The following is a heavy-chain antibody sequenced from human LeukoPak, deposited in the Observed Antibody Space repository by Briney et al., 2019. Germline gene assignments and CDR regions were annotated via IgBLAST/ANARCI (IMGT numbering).Heavy chain of an antibody. Sequence: PSETLSLTCTVSGGSISSYYWSWIRQPAGKGLEWIGRIYTGGSTNYNPSLKSRVTISVDTSKNQFSLKLSSVTAADTAVYYCARGGYSSSWYSSRWFDPWGQGTLVTVSS. J-gene: IGHJ5*02. V-gene: IGHV4-4*07. CDR2: IYTGGST. D-gene: IGHD6-13*01. CDR1: GGSISSYY. CDR3: ARGGYSSSWYSSRWFDP.